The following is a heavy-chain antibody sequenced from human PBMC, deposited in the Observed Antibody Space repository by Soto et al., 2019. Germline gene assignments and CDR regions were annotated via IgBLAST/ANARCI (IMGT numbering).Heavy chain of an antibody. D-gene: IGHD2-15*01. CDR1: GGTFSSYT. Sequence: QVRLVQSGAEVKKPGSSVKVSCKASGGTFSSYTISWVRQAPGQGLEWMGRIIPILGIANYAQKFQGRVTITADKSTSTAYMELSSLRSEDTAVYYCARVRAYCSGGSCYGAFDIWGQGTMVTVSS. V-gene: IGHV1-69*02. CDR3: ARVRAYCSGGSCYGAFDI. J-gene: IGHJ3*02. CDR2: IIPILGIA.